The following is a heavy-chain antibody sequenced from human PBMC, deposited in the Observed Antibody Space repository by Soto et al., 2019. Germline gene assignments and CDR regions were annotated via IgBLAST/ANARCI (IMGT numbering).Heavy chain of an antibody. J-gene: IGHJ4*02. D-gene: IGHD1-1*01. CDR1: GFTFSGYS. CDR2: ISGGGVPV. Sequence: PGGSLRLSCKASGFTFSGYSMDWVRQAPGKGLEWIAYISGGGVPVEYADSVKGRFTISRDNAWSSLYLQLNHLRDEDTAIYYCARGRANYYFDFWGQGALVTVSS. V-gene: IGHV3-48*02. CDR3: ARGRANYYFDF.